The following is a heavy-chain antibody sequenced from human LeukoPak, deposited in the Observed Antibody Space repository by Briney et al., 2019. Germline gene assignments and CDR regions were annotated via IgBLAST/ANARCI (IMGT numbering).Heavy chain of an antibody. Sequence: GGSLRLSCAASGFTFSSYGMHWVRQAPGKGLEWVAFIRYDGSNKYYADSVKGRFTISRDNSKNTLYLQMNSLRAEDTAVYYCARREENHGSGSYSGAFDIWGQGTMVTVSS. CDR1: GFTFSSYG. CDR2: IRYDGSNK. J-gene: IGHJ3*02. V-gene: IGHV3-30*02. D-gene: IGHD3-10*01. CDR3: ARREENHGSGSYSGAFDI.